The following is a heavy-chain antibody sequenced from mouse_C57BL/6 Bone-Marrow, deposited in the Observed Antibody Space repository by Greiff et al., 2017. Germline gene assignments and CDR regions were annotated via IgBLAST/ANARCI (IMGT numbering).Heavy chain of an antibody. CDR2: INPSSGYT. J-gene: IGHJ1*03. V-gene: IGHV1-7*01. CDR3: ARYYDYP. Sequence: VKLMESGAELAKPGASVKLSCKASGYTFTSYWMHWVKQRPGQGLEWIGYINPSSGYTKYNQKFKDKATLTAYKSSSTAYMQLSSLTYEDSAVYYCARYYDYPWGTGTTVTVSS. D-gene: IGHD2-4*01. CDR1: GYTFTSYW.